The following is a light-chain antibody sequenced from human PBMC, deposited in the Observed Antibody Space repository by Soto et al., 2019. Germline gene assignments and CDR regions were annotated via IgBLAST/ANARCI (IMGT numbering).Light chain of an antibody. Sequence: EIVLTHSPGTLSLSPGERATLSCRASQSVSSSYLAWYQQKPGQAPRLLIYGASSRATGIPDRFSGSGSGTDFTLTISRLEPEDFAVYYCQQYGGSRTFGQGTKVDIK. CDR3: QQYGGSRT. CDR2: GAS. CDR1: QSVSSSY. V-gene: IGKV3-20*01. J-gene: IGKJ1*01.